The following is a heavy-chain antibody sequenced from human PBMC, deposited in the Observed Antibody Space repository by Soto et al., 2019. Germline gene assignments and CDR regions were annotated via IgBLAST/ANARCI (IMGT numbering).Heavy chain of an antibody. CDR2: TYYRNKWYN. Sequence: KQSQTLSLTCAISGDSVSSNSAAWNWIRQSPSRGLEWLGRTYYRNKWYNDYAVSVKSRITINPDTSKKQFYLQLNSVTPEDTAVYYCARGGIVNTMGWFDPWGQGTLVTVSS. D-gene: IGHD5-12*01. CDR1: GDSVSSNSAA. V-gene: IGHV6-1*01. J-gene: IGHJ5*02. CDR3: ARGGIVNTMGWFDP.